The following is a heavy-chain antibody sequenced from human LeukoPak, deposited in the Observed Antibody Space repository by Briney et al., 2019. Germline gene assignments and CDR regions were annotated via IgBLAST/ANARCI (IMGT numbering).Heavy chain of an antibody. J-gene: IGHJ4*02. CDR1: GFTFSMYG. CDR3: ARRAAAAFPDY. V-gene: IGHV3-33*07. D-gene: IGHD2-15*01. Sequence: GTSLRLSCVASGFTFSMYGMTWVRQAPGKGLEWVAVIWFDGTNIYYGDSVAGRFTISRDNSRNTLYLQMTSLRAEDTAIYYCARRAAAAFPDYWGQGALVTVSS. CDR2: IWFDGTNI.